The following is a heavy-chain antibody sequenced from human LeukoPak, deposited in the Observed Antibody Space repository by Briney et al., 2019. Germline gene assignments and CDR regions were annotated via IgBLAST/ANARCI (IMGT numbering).Heavy chain of an antibody. V-gene: IGHV3-21*01. J-gene: IGHJ3*02. D-gene: IGHD3-22*01. CDR1: GFTFRSYS. CDR3: ARDQTYYYDSSGYDAFDI. CDR2: ISSSSSYI. Sequence: GGSLRLSCAASGFTFRSYSMNWVRQAPGKGLEWVSSISSSSSYIYYADSVKGRFTISRDNAKNSLYLQMNSLRAEDTAVYYCARDQTYYYDSSGYDAFDIWGQGTMVTVSS.